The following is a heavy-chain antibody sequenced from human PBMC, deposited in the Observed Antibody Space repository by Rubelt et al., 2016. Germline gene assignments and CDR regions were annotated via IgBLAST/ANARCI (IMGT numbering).Heavy chain of an antibody. J-gene: IGHJ4*02. CDR3: ARDVGPQLGATKFCFDY. D-gene: IGHD1-26*01. CDR1: GFTFSTYS. V-gene: IGHV3-30*04. CDR2: VSFDGSFK. Sequence: GFTFSTYSMHWVRQAPGMGLEWVAAVSFDGSFKKSADSVKGRFTISRDNAKNSVFLQMNSLRDEDTAVYYCARDVGPQLGATKFCFDYWGKGTLVTVSS.